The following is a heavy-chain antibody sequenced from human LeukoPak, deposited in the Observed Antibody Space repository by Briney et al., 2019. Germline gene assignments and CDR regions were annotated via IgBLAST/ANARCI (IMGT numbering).Heavy chain of an antibody. D-gene: IGHD6-13*01. CDR2: VFSSGTT. CDR3: ARSGRGAAGTRYISDF. CDR1: GDSISGYY. Sequence: SETLSLTCTVSGDSISGYYWSWIRQPPGKGREWIGYVFSSGTTNYNPSLKGRVTLLVDTSKNQFSLELNSVTAADTAVYYCARSGRGAAGTRYISDFWGQGTLVTVSS. V-gene: IGHV4-59*01. J-gene: IGHJ4*02.